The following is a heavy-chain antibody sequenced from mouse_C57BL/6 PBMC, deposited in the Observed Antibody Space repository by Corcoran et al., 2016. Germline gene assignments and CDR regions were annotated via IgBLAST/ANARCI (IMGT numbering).Heavy chain of an antibody. V-gene: IGHV1-26*01. CDR2: INPNNGGT. Sequence: EVQLQQSGPELVKPGASVKISCKASGYTFTDYYMNWVKQSHGKSLEWIGDINPNNGGTSYNQKFKGKATLTVDKSSSTAYMELRSLTSEDSAVYYWAREDTTVVANYYAMDYWGQGTSVTVSS. CDR3: AREDTTVVANYYAMDY. CDR1: GYTFTDYY. J-gene: IGHJ4*01. D-gene: IGHD1-1*01.